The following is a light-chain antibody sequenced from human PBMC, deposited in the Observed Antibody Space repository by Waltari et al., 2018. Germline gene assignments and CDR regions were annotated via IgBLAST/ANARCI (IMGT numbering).Light chain of an antibody. J-gene: IGLJ3*02. CDR3: QSYDTSLSVV. CDR1: GSNIGAGYD. Sequence: HSVLTQPPSVSGAPGQRVTIACTGSGSNIGAGYDVHWDQQLPRAAPKLLMYGSTTRPVGVPDRFFGSTSGTSASLTTTGLQAEDEADYYCQSYDTSLSVVFGGGTKLTVL. V-gene: IGLV1-40*01. CDR2: GST.